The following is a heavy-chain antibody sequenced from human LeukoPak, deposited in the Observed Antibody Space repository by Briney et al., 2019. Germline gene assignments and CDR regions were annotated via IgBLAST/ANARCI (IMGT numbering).Heavy chain of an antibody. V-gene: IGHV3-9*03. CDR2: ISWNSGSI. CDR3: AKDTRGYSGCQLRGGAFDI. CDR1: GFTFDDYA. J-gene: IGHJ3*02. Sequence: GRSLRLSCAASGFTFDDYAMHWVRQAPGKGLEWVSGISWNSGSIGYADSVKGRFTISRDNAKNSLYLQMNSLRAEDMALYYCAKDTRGYSGCQLRGGAFDIWGQGTMVTVSS. D-gene: IGHD5-12*01.